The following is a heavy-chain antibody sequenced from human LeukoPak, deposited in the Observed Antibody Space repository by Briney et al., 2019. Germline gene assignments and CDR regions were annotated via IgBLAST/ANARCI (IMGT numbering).Heavy chain of an antibody. V-gene: IGHV1-69*01. CDR1: GGTFSSYA. CDR2: IIPIFGTA. D-gene: IGHD6-19*01. J-gene: IGHJ2*01. CDR3: ASNTVAGGYWYFDL. Sequence: SVKVSCEASGGTFSSYAISWVRQAPGQGLEWMGGIIPIFGTANYAQKFQGRVTITADESTSTAYMELSSLRSEDTAVYYCASNTVAGGYWYFDLWGRGTLVTVSS.